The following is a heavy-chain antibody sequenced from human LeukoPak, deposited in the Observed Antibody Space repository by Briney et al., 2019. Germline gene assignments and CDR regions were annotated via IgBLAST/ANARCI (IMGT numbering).Heavy chain of an antibody. D-gene: IGHD6-6*01. J-gene: IGHJ4*02. Sequence: GASVKVSCKASGGTFSSYAISWVRQAPGQGLEWMGRIIPIFSIANYAQKFQGRVTITADKSTSTAYMELSSLRSEDTAVYYCARDKYSSSLGDYWGQGTLVTVSS. CDR2: IIPIFSIA. V-gene: IGHV1-69*04. CDR3: ARDKYSSSLGDY. CDR1: GGTFSSYA.